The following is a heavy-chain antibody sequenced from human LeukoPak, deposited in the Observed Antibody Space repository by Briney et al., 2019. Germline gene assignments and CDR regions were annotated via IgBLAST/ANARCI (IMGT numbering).Heavy chain of an antibody. CDR3: ARGRCSSTSCLLLRFGMDV. J-gene: IGHJ6*01. Sequence: PGGSLRLSCAASGFTFSSYDMHWVRQATGKGLEWVSAIGTAGDTYYPGSVKGRFTISRENAKNSLYLQMNSLRAEDTAVYYCARGRCSSTSCLLLRFGMDVWGQGTTVTVSS. D-gene: IGHD2-2*01. V-gene: IGHV3-13*01. CDR2: IGTAGDT. CDR1: GFTFSSYD.